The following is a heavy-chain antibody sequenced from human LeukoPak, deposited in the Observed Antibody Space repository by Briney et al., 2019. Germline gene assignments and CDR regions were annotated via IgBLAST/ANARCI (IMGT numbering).Heavy chain of an antibody. CDR3: ARGNGWGGSSDWFDP. CDR2: IYYSGST. V-gene: IGHV4-59*01. Sequence: SETLSLTCTVSGGSISNYYWSWIRQPPWKGLEWIGYIYYSGSTNYNPSLKSRVTISVDTSKNQFSLKLSSVTAADTAVYYCARGNGWGGSSDWFDPWGQGTLVTVSS. CDR1: GGSISNYY. J-gene: IGHJ5*02. D-gene: IGHD3-10*01.